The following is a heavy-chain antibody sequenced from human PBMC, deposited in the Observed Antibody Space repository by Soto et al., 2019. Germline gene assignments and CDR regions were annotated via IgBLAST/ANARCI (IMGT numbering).Heavy chain of an antibody. V-gene: IGHV2-5*02. CDR2: IYWDDDK. CDR1: GFSLSTSGVG. D-gene: IGHD6-6*01. J-gene: IGHJ4*02. Sequence: QITLKESGPTLVKPTQTLTLTCTFSGFSLSTSGVGVGWIRQPPGKALEWLALIYWDDDKRDSPFLKSRLTITKDTFKNHVVLTMTHMDSLDTATYYCAHSPYTSSSYYFDYWGQGTLVTVSS. CDR3: AHSPYTSSSYYFDY.